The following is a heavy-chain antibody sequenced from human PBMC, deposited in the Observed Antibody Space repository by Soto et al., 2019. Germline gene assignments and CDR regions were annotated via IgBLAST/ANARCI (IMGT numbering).Heavy chain of an antibody. V-gene: IGHV1-69*01. J-gene: IGHJ4*02. D-gene: IGHD6-19*01. CDR1: GGTFSSYA. CDR2: ITPIFGTA. Sequence: QVQLVQSGAEVKKPGSSVKVSCKASGGTFSSYAISWVRQAPGQGLEWMGGITPIFGTANYAQKFQGRVTITADESTSTAYRELSSLRSEDTAVYYCAMLLAGEGEGVFDYWGQGTLVTVSS. CDR3: AMLLAGEGEGVFDY.